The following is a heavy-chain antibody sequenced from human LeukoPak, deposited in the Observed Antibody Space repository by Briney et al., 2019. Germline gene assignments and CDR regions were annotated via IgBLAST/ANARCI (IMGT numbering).Heavy chain of an antibody. Sequence: GGSLRLSCAASGFTFSSYAMSWVRQAPGKGLEWVSAISGSGGSTYYADSVKGIFTISRDNSKNTLYLQMSSLRVDDTAVYYCVTTQHPGYTYGYDYWGQGTLVTVSS. D-gene: IGHD5-18*01. CDR3: VTTQHPGYTYGYDY. CDR2: ISGSGGST. V-gene: IGHV3-23*01. CDR1: GFTFSSYA. J-gene: IGHJ4*02.